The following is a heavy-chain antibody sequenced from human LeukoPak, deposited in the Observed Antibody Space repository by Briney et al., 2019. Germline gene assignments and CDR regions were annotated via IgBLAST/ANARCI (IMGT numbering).Heavy chain of an antibody. Sequence: GGSLRLSCAASGFAASGFTFSTFGMHWVRQAPGKGLEWVTFIRYDGSNKYYADSVKGRFTISRDNSKNTLYLQMNSLRAEDRAVYYCAKKIDSSGYDDAFDIWGQGTMVTVSS. CDR3: AKKIDSSGYDDAFDI. V-gene: IGHV3-30*02. J-gene: IGHJ3*02. CDR2: IRYDGSNK. CDR1: GFTFSTFG. D-gene: IGHD3-22*01.